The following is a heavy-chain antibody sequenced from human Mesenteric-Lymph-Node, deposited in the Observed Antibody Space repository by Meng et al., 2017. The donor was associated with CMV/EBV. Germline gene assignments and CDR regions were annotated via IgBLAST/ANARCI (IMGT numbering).Heavy chain of an antibody. J-gene: IGHJ4*02. D-gene: IGHD2-15*01. CDR3: AKLLSWYYFDY. V-gene: IGHV3-23*01. CDR1: GFTFSSYA. CDR2: ISGSGTST. Sequence: LTGAASGFTFSSYAMSWVRQAPGKGLEWVSAISGSGTSTYYADSVKGRFTISRDNSKNTLYLQMNSLRAEDTAVYYCAKLLSWYYFDYWGQGTLVTVSS.